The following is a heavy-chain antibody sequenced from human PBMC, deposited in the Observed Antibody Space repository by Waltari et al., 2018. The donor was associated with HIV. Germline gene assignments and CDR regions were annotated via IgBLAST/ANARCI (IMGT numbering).Heavy chain of an antibody. CDR2: IYYPGRA. CDR1: GGSVSSSGYF. D-gene: IGHD1-26*01. V-gene: IGHV4-39*01. CDR3: ARHALRVGAAYWNFDL. Sequence: QLQLQESGPGLVKPSETLSLTCTVSGGSVSSSGYFWGWIRQPPGKGLEWVGRIYYPGRAYYNPSLKSRVTISVDTSKNQFSLKVTSVTAADTAVYYCARHALRVGAAYWNFDLWGRGTLVTVSS. J-gene: IGHJ2*01.